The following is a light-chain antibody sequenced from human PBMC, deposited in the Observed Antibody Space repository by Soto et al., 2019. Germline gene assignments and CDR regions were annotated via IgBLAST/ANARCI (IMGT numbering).Light chain of an antibody. Sequence: QSALTQPPSASGTPGQRVTISCSGSSSNIGSNYVYWYQQLPGTAPKLLIYRNNQRPSGVPDRFSGSKSGTSASLAISGLRSEDEADYYCAAWDDSLSVRDVFGTGTKVTVL. CDR3: AAWDDSLSVRDV. CDR2: RNN. CDR1: SSNIGSNY. V-gene: IGLV1-47*01. J-gene: IGLJ1*01.